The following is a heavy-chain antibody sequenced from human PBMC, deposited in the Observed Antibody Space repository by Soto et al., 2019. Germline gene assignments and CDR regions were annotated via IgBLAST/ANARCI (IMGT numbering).Heavy chain of an antibody. V-gene: IGHV4-34*01. Sequence: QVQLQQWGAGLLKPSETLSLTCAVYGGSFSGYNWSWIRQPPGKGLEWIGAINHSGSTNYNPSLKCRVAISVDTSKNQFSLKLSSVTAADTAVYYCARGLGDCSSTSCCKYNWFDPWGQGTLVTVSS. J-gene: IGHJ5*02. CDR3: ARGLGDCSSTSCCKYNWFDP. CDR1: GGSFSGYN. CDR2: INHSGST. D-gene: IGHD2-2*01.